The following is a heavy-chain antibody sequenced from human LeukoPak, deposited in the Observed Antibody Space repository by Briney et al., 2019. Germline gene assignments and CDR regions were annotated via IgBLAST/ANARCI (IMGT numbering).Heavy chain of an antibody. Sequence: GGSLRLSCAASGFTLSSYAMHWVRQAPGKGLESVAVISYDGSNKYYADSVKGRFTISRDNSKNTLYLQMNSLRAEDTAVYYCARPSEGSYDIPFDSPGNWFDPWGQGTLVTVSS. CDR3: ARPSEGSYDIPFDSPGNWFDP. CDR2: ISYDGSNK. J-gene: IGHJ5*02. CDR1: GFTLSSYA. V-gene: IGHV3-30-3*01. D-gene: IGHD3-9*01.